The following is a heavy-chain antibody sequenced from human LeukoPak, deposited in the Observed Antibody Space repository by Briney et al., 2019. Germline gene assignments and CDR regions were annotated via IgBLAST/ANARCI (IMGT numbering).Heavy chain of an antibody. CDR3: ARDCSGGSCYGAFDI. CDR2: IYYSGST. CDR1: GASIRSGDYY. D-gene: IGHD2-15*01. Sequence: PSEALSLTCTVSGASIRSGDYYWSWIRQPPGKGLEWIGYIYYSGSTYYNPSLKSRITISVDTSENRFSLKLSSVTAADTAVYYCARDCSGGSCYGAFDIWGQGTMVTVSP. J-gene: IGHJ3*02. V-gene: IGHV4-30-4*01.